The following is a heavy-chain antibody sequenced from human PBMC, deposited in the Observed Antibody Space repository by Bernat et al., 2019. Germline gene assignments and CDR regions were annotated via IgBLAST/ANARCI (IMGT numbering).Heavy chain of an antibody. J-gene: IGHJ3*02. Sequence: EVQLVESGGGLVKPGGSLRLSCAASGFTFSNAWMSWVRQAPGKGLEWVGRIKSKTDGGTTESAAPVKGRFTISRDDSKTTLYLQMNSLKTEDTAVYYCTTDRGKMTLPAFDIWGQGTMVTVSS. D-gene: IGHD3-10*01. CDR1: GFTFSNAW. CDR3: TTDRGKMTLPAFDI. V-gene: IGHV3-15*01. CDR2: IKSKTDGGTT.